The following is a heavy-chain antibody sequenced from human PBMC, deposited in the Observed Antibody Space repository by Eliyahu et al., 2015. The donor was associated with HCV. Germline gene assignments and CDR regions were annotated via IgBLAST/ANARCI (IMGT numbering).Heavy chain of an antibody. J-gene: IGHJ4*02. V-gene: IGHV3-15*01. Sequence: EVQLVESGGGLVKPGGXLRLSCAAXGFXFNNAWMSWVRQAPGKGLEWIGRXKSKTDGGTTYYAAPVKGRFTISRDDSKNTVYLQMNSLKTEDTAVYFCTAAVHDPFFDCWGQGNLVTVSS. D-gene: IGHD1-1*01. CDR2: XKSKTDGGTT. CDR3: TAAVHDPFFDC. CDR1: GFXFNNAW.